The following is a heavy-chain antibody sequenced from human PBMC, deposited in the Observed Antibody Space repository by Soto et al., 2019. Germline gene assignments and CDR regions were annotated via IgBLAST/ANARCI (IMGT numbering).Heavy chain of an antibody. CDR3: ARDLGLGAHDAFDI. CDR2: ISSSGSTI. V-gene: IGHV3-48*03. CDR1: GFTFSSYE. D-gene: IGHD7-27*01. Sequence: GGSLRLSCAASGFTFSSYEMNWVRQAPGKGLEWVSYISSSGSTIYYADSVKDRFTNSRDNAKNSLYLLMNSLRAEDTAVYYWARDLGLGAHDAFDIWGQGTMVTVSS. J-gene: IGHJ3*02.